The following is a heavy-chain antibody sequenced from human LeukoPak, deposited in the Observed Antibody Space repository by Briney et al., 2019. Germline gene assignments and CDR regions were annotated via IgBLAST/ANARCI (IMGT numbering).Heavy chain of an antibody. V-gene: IGHV3-74*01. CDR2: IKDDGSVI. CDR1: GFTFSNYW. Sequence: GGSLRLSCAASGFTFSNYWMHWVRQVPGKGLVWVSRIKDDGSVIDYADSVKGRFTISRDNAKNTLYLQMNSLRVEDTAVYYCARVSSGEQWLAFDSWGQGTLVTVFS. D-gene: IGHD6-19*01. CDR3: ARVSSGEQWLAFDS. J-gene: IGHJ4*02.